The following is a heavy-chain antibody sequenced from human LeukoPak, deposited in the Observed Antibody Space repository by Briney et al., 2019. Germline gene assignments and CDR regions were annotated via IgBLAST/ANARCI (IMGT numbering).Heavy chain of an antibody. D-gene: IGHD6-19*01. CDR1: GFTFSSYG. V-gene: IGHV3-48*01. J-gene: IGHJ4*02. CDR3: ARVLGQWLVQTGGFDY. CDR2: ISSSSSTI. Sequence: GGSLRLSCAASGFTFSSYGMTWVRQAPGKGLEWVSYISSSSSTIYYADSVKGRFTISRDNSKNTLYLQMNSLRAEDTAVYYCARVLGQWLVQTGGFDYWGQGTLVTVSS.